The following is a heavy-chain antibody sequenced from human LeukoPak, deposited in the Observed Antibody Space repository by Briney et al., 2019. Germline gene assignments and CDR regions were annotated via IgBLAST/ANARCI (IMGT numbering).Heavy chain of an antibody. CDR1: GXXXXXTXXX. J-gene: IGHJ5*02. Sequence: SETLSLTCTXXGXXXXXTXXXXXXXRXPXXKXXECIGSLHYTGSTFTNPSLXSRVTTSVDTSKNQLSLKLSSVTAADTAVYYCARHGGGRFDPWGQGSLVTVSS. CDR3: ARHGGGRFDP. V-gene: IGHV4-39*01. D-gene: IGHD3-16*01. CDR2: LHYTGST.